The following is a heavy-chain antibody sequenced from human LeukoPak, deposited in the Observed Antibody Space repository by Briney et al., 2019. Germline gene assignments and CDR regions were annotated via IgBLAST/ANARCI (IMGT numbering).Heavy chain of an antibody. D-gene: IGHD2-15*01. J-gene: IGHJ4*02. CDR2: IIPIFGTA. V-gene: IGHV1-69*13. CDR1: GGTFSSYA. CDR3: ARDRCSGGSCYFDY. Sequence: SVKVSCKASGGTFSSYAISWVRQAPGQGLEWMGGIIPIFGTANYAQKFQGRVTITADESTSTAYMELSSLRSEDTAVYYCARDRCSGGSCYFDYWGQGTPVTVSS.